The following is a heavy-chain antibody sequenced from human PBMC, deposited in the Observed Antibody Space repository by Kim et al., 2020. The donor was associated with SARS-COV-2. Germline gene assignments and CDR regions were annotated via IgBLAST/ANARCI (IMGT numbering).Heavy chain of an antibody. Sequence: GGSLRLSCAASGFTFSSYGMHWVRQAPGKGLEWVAVISYDGSNKYYADSVKGRFTISRDNSKNTLYLQMNSLRAEDTAVYYCAKEEGIVGSYYSDYYYYGMDVWGQGTTVTVSS. CDR3: AKEEGIVGSYYSDYYYYGMDV. J-gene: IGHJ6*02. CDR2: ISYDGSNK. CDR1: GFTFSSYG. V-gene: IGHV3-30*18. D-gene: IGHD1-26*01.